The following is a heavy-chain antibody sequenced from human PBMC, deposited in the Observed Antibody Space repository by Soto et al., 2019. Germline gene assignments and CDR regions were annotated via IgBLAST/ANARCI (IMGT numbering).Heavy chain of an antibody. J-gene: IGHJ6*02. CDR1: GFTFSGLG. CDR2: IRYDGSNI. D-gene: IGHD4-17*01. Sequence: GGSLRLSCAASGFTFSGLGMHWVRQAPGKGLEWVAVIRYDGSNIYYADSVKGRFTISRDNSKNTLYLQMNSLRAEDTAVYYCAKDMYGDYAMYYYGMDVWGQGTTVTVSS. CDR3: AKDMYGDYAMYYYGMDV. V-gene: IGHV3-30*02.